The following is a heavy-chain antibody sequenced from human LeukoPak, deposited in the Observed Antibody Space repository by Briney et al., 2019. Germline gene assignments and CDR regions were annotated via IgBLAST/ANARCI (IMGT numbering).Heavy chain of an antibody. CDR1: GFTFSSYG. CDR3: ARDPAGASSSWYYFDN. D-gene: IGHD6-13*01. CDR2: ITSSSNYI. Sequence: GGSLRLSCAASGFTFSSYGMHWVRQAPGKGLECVSFITSSSNYIYYADSVKGRFTISRDTAKNSLYLQMSSLRTEDTAMYYCARDPAGASSSWYYFDNWGQGTLVTVSS. J-gene: IGHJ4*02. V-gene: IGHV3-21*04.